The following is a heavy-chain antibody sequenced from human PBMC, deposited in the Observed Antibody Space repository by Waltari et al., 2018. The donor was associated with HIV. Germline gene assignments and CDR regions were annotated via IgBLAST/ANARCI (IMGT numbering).Heavy chain of an antibody. Sequence: VQLVQSGAEVKKPGASVKVSCKASGYTFTSYDINWVRQATGQGLEWMGWRNPNSGNTGYAQKFEGRVTMTRNTSISTAYMELSSLRSEDTAVYYCARVRGSSKNYYYYYGMDVWGQGTTVTVSS. J-gene: IGHJ6*02. CDR1: GYTFTSYD. CDR3: ARVRGSSKNYYYYYGMDV. V-gene: IGHV1-8*01. D-gene: IGHD6-13*01. CDR2: RNPNSGNT.